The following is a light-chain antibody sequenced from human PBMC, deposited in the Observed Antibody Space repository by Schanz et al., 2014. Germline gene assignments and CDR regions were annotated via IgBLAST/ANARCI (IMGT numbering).Light chain of an antibody. Sequence: EIVLTQSPATLSLSPGERATLSCRASQSIDSSLLAWYQQKPGQAPRLLIYGASSRATGIPDRFSGSGSGTDFTLTISRLEPEDFAVFYCQQYGSSQVTFGQGTRLEIK. J-gene: IGKJ5*01. V-gene: IGKV3-20*01. CDR1: QSIDSSL. CDR3: QQYGSSQVT. CDR2: GAS.